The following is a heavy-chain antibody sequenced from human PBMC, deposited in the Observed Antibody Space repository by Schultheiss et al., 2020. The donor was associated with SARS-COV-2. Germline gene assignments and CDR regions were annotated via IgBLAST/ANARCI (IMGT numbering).Heavy chain of an antibody. CDR2: IYHSGST. J-gene: IGHJ4*02. D-gene: IGHD3-22*01. V-gene: IGHV4-4*02. Sequence: SETLSLTCAVSGGSISSSNWWSWVRQPPGKGLEWIGEIYHSGSTNYNPSLKSRVTISVDKSKNQFSLKLSSVTAADTAVYYCARDMGRRGATYYYDSSGYPGPYYFDYWGQGTLVTVSS. CDR3: ARDMGRRGATYYYDSSGYPGPYYFDY. CDR1: GGSISSSNW.